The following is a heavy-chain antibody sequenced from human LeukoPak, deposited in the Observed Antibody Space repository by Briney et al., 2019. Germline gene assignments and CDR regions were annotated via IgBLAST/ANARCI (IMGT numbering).Heavy chain of an antibody. CDR2: ISSSGSTI. J-gene: IGHJ4*02. CDR3: AKPNWNYALDY. D-gene: IGHD1-7*01. CDR1: GFTFSSYE. V-gene: IGHV3-48*03. Sequence: GGSLRLSCAASGFTFSSYEMNWVRQAPGKGLEWVSYISSSGSTIYYADSVKGRFTISRDNSKNTLYLQMNSLRAEDTAVHYCAKPNWNYALDYWGQGTLVTVSS.